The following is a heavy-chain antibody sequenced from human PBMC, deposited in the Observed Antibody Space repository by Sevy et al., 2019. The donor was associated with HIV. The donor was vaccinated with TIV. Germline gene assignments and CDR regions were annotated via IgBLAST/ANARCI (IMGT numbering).Heavy chain of an antibody. Sequence: SETLSLTCAVSGYSTRSGYYWGWIRQPPGKGLEWIGSINHSGSTYYNASLKSRVTISVDTSKNQFSLKLSSVTAADTAVYYCARDPEYSSSWLAFDIWGQGTMVTVSS. J-gene: IGHJ3*02. CDR3: ARDPEYSSSWLAFDI. CDR1: GYSTRSGYY. V-gene: IGHV4-38-2*02. CDR2: INHSGST. D-gene: IGHD6-13*01.